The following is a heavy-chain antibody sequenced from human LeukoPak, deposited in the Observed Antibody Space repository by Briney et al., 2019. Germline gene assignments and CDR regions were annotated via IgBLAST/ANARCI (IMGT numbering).Heavy chain of an antibody. V-gene: IGHV4-34*01. CDR2: INHSGST. J-gene: IGHJ6*03. D-gene: IGHD2-8*01. CDR1: GGSFSGYY. CDR3: AKDRCSNGVGCYYYYMDV. Sequence: SETLSLTCAVYGGSFSGYYWSWIRQPPGKGLEWIGEINHSGSTNYNPSFKSRVTISVDTSKNQFSLKLSSVTAADTAVYYCAKDRCSNGVGCYYYYMDVWGKGTTVTISS.